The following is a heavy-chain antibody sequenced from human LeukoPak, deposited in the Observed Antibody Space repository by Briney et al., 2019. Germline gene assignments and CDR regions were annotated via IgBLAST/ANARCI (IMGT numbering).Heavy chain of an antibody. V-gene: IGHV3-23*01. CDR2: FSGSDGST. CDR1: GFTFRTYV. Sequence: GGSLRLSCVFSGFTFRTYVMTWVRQAPGKGLEWVSSFSGSDGSTYYADSVKGRFTISRDNSENTLYLQIHSLRAEDTAVYYCAKFRSDRIVGGGMDVWGQGTTVTVSS. J-gene: IGHJ6*02. CDR3: AKFRSDRIVGGGMDV. D-gene: IGHD1-26*01.